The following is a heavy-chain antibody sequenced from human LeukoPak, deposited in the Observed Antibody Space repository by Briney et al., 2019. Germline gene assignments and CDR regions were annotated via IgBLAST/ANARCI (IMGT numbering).Heavy chain of an antibody. V-gene: IGHV3-9*01. CDR3: AKDMGGFYGSGSYYNVHAFDI. Sequence: GGSLRLSCAASGFTFDDYAMHWVRQAPGKGLEWVSGISWNSGSIGYADSVKGRFTISRDNAKNSLYLQMNSLRAEDTALYYCAKDMGGFYGSGSYYNVHAFDIWGQGTMVTVSS. D-gene: IGHD3-10*01. CDR2: ISWNSGSI. CDR1: GFTFDDYA. J-gene: IGHJ3*02.